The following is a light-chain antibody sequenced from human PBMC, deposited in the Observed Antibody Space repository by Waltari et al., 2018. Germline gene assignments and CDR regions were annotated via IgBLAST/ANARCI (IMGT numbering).Light chain of an antibody. CDR2: DAS. J-gene: IGKJ1*01. V-gene: IGKV3-11*01. CDR1: QSVSSY. Sequence: EIVLTQSPANLSLSPGEGVTLSCRASQSVSSYLVWYQQKPGQPPRLLIYDASNRATGIPARFSGSGSGTDFTLTISRLEPEDFAVYYCQQRYRGRTFGQGTKVESK. CDR3: QQRYRGRT.